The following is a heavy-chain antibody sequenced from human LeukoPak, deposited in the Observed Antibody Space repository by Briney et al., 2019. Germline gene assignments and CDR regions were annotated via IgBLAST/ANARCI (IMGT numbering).Heavy chain of an antibody. CDR3: ARVQLGVGADG. CDR2: INSDGSFT. D-gene: IGHD1-26*01. CDR1: GFTFSSYW. V-gene: IGHV3-74*01. Sequence: GGSLRLSCAASGFTFSSYWMHWVCQAPGKGLVWVSRINSDGSFTTYADSVKGRFTISRDNAKNMLYLQMNSLRAEDTAVYYCARVQLGVGADGWGQGTLVTVSS. J-gene: IGHJ4*02.